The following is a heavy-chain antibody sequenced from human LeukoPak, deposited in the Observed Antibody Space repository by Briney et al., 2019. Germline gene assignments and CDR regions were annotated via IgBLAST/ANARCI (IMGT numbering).Heavy chain of an antibody. J-gene: IGHJ4*02. V-gene: IGHV3-53*01. Sequence: GGSLRLSCAASGFTVSSNYMSWVRQAPGKGLEWVSVIYSGGSTYYADSVKGRFTISRDNSKNTLYLQMNSLRAEDTAVYYCASQYYDFWSGYYFDYWGQGTLVTVSS. D-gene: IGHD3-3*01. CDR2: IYSGGST. CDR1: GFTVSSNY. CDR3: ASQYYDFWSGYYFDY.